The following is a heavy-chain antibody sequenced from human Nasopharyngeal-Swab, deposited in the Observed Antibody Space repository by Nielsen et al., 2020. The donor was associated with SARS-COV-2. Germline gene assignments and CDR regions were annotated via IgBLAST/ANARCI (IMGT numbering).Heavy chain of an antibody. J-gene: IGHJ4*02. CDR2: TYYRSKWYN. CDR3: AREPGGAAAGPLFDY. V-gene: IGHV6-1*01. Sequence: WIRQSPSRGLEWLGRTYYRSKWYNDYAVSVKSRITINPDTSKNQFSLQLNSVTPEDTAVYYCAREPGGAAAGPLFDYWSQGTLVTVSS. D-gene: IGHD6-13*01.